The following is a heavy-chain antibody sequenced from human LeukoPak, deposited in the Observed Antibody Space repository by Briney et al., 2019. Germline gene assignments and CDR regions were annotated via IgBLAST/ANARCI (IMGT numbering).Heavy chain of an antibody. V-gene: IGHV3-23*01. J-gene: IGHJ4*02. CDR2: ITGSGGWA. CDR3: AKRSMGYYFDY. CDR1: GLTFSNYA. Sequence: GGSLRLSCAASGLTFSNYAMMWLRQAPGKGLEWVSAITGSGGWALYADSVKGRFTISRDNSKNTLYLQMSSLRAEDTAVYYCAKRSMGYYFDYWGQGTLVTGSS. D-gene: IGHD2-21*01.